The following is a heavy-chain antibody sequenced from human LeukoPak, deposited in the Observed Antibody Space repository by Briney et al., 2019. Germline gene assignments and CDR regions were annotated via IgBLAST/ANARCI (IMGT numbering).Heavy chain of an antibody. J-gene: IGHJ4*02. V-gene: IGHV1-2*02. CDR1: GYTFTGYY. CDR3: ARDQFAEGRGATSSGNDY. CDR2: INPNSGGT. Sequence: GASVKVSCKASGYTFTGYYMHWVRQTPGQGLEWMGWINPNSGGTNYAQKFQGRVTMTRDTSISTAYMELSRLRSDDTAVYYCARDQFAEGRGATSSGNDYWGQGTLVTVSS. D-gene: IGHD1-26*01.